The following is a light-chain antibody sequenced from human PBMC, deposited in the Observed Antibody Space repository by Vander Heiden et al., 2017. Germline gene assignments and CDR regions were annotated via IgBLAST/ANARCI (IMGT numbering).Light chain of an antibody. V-gene: IGKV1-5*03. Sequence: DIQMTQSPSTLSASVGDRVTITCRASQGISIWLAWYQQKPGKAPNNLIHKASTLQSGVPSRFSGSGSGTEFTLTINSLQPDDFATYYCQHYTSFSRTFGQGTKVEIK. CDR3: QHYTSFSRT. J-gene: IGKJ1*01. CDR2: KAS. CDR1: QGISIW.